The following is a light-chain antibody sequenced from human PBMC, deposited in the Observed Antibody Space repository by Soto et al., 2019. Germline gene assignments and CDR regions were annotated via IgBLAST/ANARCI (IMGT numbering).Light chain of an antibody. J-gene: IGLJ1*01. CDR3: ATWDDSLNGFYV. CDR1: ISNIGSNY. V-gene: IGLV1-47*01. Sequence: QSVLTQPPSASGTPGQGVTISCSGSISNIGSNYVYWYQQLPGTAPKLLIYRNNQRPSGVPDRFSGSKSGTSASLAISGLRSDDEADYFCATWDDSLNGFYVFGTGTKVTVL. CDR2: RNN.